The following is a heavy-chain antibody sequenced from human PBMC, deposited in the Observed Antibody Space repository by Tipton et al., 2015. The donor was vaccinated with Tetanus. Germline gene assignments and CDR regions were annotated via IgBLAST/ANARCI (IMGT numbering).Heavy chain of an antibody. D-gene: IGHD3-10*01. J-gene: IGHJ4*02. V-gene: IGHV4-39*07. CDR2: IFYSGST. CDR3: ARDSGSGAFDY. Sequence: TLSLTRTVSGASIRGSSDYWGWIRQPPGKGLEWIGSIFYSGSTYSNPSLKSRGSMSIDTSTNHFSLKLTSVTAADTAVYYCARDSGSGAFDYWGLGTPVTVSS. CDR1: GASIRGSSDY.